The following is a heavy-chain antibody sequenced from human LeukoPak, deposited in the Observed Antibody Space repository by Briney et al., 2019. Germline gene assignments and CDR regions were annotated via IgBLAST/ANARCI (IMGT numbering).Heavy chain of an antibody. Sequence: GGTLRLSCAASGFTFSSYIMSWVRQAPGEGLEWVSAVSGSGGSTNYADSVKGRFTISRDNSKNTLYLHMNSLRAEDSALYYCAKAIVGSSYRYFDYWGQGTLVNVFS. CDR1: GFTFSSYI. V-gene: IGHV3-23*01. D-gene: IGHD6-6*01. CDR2: VSGSGGST. CDR3: AKAIVGSSYRYFDY. J-gene: IGHJ4*02.